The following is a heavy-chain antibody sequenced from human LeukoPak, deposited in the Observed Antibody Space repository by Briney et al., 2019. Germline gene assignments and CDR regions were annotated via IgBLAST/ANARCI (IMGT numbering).Heavy chain of an antibody. CDR1: GYTFTSYD. D-gene: IGHD4-23*01. CDR2: INPNSGGT. Sequence: ASVKVSCKASGYTFTSYDINWVRQATGQGLEWMGWINPNSGGTNYAQKFQGRVTMTRDTSISTAYMELSRLRSDDTAVYYCARDAVVNDYWGQGTLVTVSS. J-gene: IGHJ4*02. CDR3: ARDAVVNDY. V-gene: IGHV1-2*02.